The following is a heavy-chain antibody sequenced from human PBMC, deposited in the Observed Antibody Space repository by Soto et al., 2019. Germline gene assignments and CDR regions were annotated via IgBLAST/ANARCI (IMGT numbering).Heavy chain of an antibody. V-gene: IGHV4-39*01. CDR2: IYYSGST. J-gene: IGHJ4*02. CDR3: ARLKDDAGMAIDY. CDR1: GGSISSSSYY. Sequence: PSETLSLTCTVSGGSISSSSYYWGWIRQPPGKGLEWIGSIYYSGSTYYNPSLKSRVTISVDTSKNQFSLKLSSVTAADTAVYYCARLKDDAGMAIDYWGQGTLVTVSS. D-gene: IGHD3-10*01.